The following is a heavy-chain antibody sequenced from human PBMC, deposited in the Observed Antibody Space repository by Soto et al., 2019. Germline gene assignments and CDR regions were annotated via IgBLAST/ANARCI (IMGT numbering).Heavy chain of an antibody. CDR3: ARDVGYCSGGSCYQHNWFDP. CDR1: GGSISSGGYY. Sequence: SETLYLTCTVSGGSISSGGYYWSWIRQHPGKGLEWIGYIYYSGSTYYNPSLKSRVTISVDTSKNQFSLKLSSVTAADTAVYYCARDVGYCSGGSCYQHNWFDPWGQGTLVTVSS. V-gene: IGHV4-31*03. CDR2: IYYSGST. D-gene: IGHD2-15*01. J-gene: IGHJ5*02.